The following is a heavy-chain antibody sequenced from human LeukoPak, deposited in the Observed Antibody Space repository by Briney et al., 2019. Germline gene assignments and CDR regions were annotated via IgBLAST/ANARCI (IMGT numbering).Heavy chain of an antibody. CDR2: IKQEVREK. J-gene: IGHJ4*02. Sequence: GGSLRLSCSPSGYTLSAYWMSWVRQAPEEGLEWVANIKQEVREKYYVDSVEGRFTISRDNAQNSLYLQMNSLRAEDTAVYYCARGRYCSGGRCHFDCGGQGTLVTVFS. CDR1: GYTLSAYW. CDR3: ARGRYCSGGRCHFDC. V-gene: IGHV3-7*05. D-gene: IGHD2-15*01.